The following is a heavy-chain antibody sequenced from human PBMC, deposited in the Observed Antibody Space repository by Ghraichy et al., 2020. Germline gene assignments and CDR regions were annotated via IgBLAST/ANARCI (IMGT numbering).Heavy chain of an antibody. J-gene: IGHJ3*02. CDR3: AKAYSSGWYSLAPNAFDI. CDR1: GFSFSNYA. CDR2: ISGGASST. Sequence: LSLTCAASGFSFSNYAMNWVRQAPGKGLEWISAISGGASSTYYADSVKGRFTISRDNSKNTLHLHMNSLRADDTAVYYCAKAYSSGWYSLAPNAFDIWGRGTMVAVAS. V-gene: IGHV3-23*01. D-gene: IGHD6-19*01.